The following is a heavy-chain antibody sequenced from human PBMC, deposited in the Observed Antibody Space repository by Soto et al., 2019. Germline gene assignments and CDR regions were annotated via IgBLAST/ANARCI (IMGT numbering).Heavy chain of an antibody. CDR1: GGSFSGYY. CDR2: INHSGST. D-gene: IGHD3-10*01. Sequence: PSETLSLTCAVYGGSFSGYYWSWIRQPPGKGLEWIGEINHSGSTNYNPSLKSRVTISVDTSKNQFSLKLSSVTAADTAVYYCARGRGSGSRPYYYYYFMDVWGKGTTVTVSS. V-gene: IGHV4-34*01. J-gene: IGHJ6*03. CDR3: ARGRGSGSRPYYYYYFMDV.